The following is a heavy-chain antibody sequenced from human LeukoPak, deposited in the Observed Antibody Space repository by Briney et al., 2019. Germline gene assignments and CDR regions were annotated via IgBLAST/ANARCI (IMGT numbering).Heavy chain of an antibody. Sequence: SETLSLTCTVSGGSISNYYWSWIRQPPGKGLECIGRICTSGSTNYNPSLKSRVTMSVDTSRNHFSLKLSSVTAADTAVYYCARGPYYDSTKTSAFDIWGQGTMVTVSS. V-gene: IGHV4-4*07. CDR2: ICTSGST. J-gene: IGHJ3*02. D-gene: IGHD3-22*01. CDR1: GGSISNYY. CDR3: ARGPYYDSTKTSAFDI.